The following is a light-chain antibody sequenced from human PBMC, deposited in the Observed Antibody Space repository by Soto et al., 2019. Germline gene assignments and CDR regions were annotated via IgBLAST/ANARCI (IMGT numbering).Light chain of an antibody. CDR2: DVS. Sequence: QSALTQPASVSGSPGQSITISCTGTSSDVGGYNYVSWYQQHPSKAPKLMIYDVSNRPSGVSNRFSGSKSGNTASLTISGLQAEDEADYYCSSYTSSTPRVFGTGTTLTVL. CDR3: SSYTSSTPRV. CDR1: SSDVGGYNY. J-gene: IGLJ1*01. V-gene: IGLV2-14*01.